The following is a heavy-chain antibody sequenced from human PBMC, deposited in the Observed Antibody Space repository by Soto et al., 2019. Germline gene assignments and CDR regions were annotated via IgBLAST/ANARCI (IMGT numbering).Heavy chain of an antibody. CDR2: FDPEDGET. D-gene: IGHD6-19*01. J-gene: IGHJ4*02. Sequence: GASVKVSCKVSGYTLTELSMHWVRQAPGKGLEWMGGFDPEDGETIYAQKFQGRVTMTEDTSTDAAYMELSSLRSEDTAVYYCATSFGIAVAGDLRYWGQGTLVTVSS. V-gene: IGHV1-24*01. CDR3: ATSFGIAVAGDLRY. CDR1: GYTLTELS.